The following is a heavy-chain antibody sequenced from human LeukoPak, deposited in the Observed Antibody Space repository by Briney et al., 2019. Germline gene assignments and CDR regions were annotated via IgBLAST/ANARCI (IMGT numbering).Heavy chain of an antibody. Sequence: GSLRLSCAASGFTFSSYAMSWVRQAPGKGLEWVSAISGSGGSTYYADSVKGRFTISRDNSKNTLYLQMNSLRAEDTAVYYCAKDRYSSGWGSWYFDYWGQGTLVTVSS. J-gene: IGHJ4*02. V-gene: IGHV3-23*01. CDR3: AKDRYSSGWGSWYFDY. D-gene: IGHD6-19*01. CDR1: GFTFSSYA. CDR2: ISGSGGST.